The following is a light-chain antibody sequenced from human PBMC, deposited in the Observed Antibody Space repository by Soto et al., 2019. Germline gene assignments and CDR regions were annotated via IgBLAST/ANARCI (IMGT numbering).Light chain of an antibody. CDR1: SSDVGGYNY. V-gene: IGLV2-11*01. J-gene: IGLJ1*01. CDR2: DVS. CDR3: CSYARSYTHDV. Sequence: QSALTQPRSVSGSPGQSVTISCTGTSSDVGGYNYVSWYQQHPGKAPKLMIYDVSKRPSGVPDRFSGSKSGNTASLTISGLQAEDEADYYCCSYARSYTHDVFGTGTKLTVL.